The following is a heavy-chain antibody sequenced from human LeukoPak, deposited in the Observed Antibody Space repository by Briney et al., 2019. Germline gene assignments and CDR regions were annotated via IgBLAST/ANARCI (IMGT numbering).Heavy chain of an antibody. Sequence: GGSLRLSCAASGFNFRDSGMHWVRQAPGKGLEWVAVISYDGSNKYYADSVKGRFTTSRDNSKNTLYLQMNSLRAEDTAVYYCAKDPGIAAESPHYYFDYWGQGTLVTVSS. CDR3: AKDPGIAAESPHYYFDY. CDR1: GFNFRDSG. CDR2: ISYDGSNK. V-gene: IGHV3-30*18. J-gene: IGHJ4*02. D-gene: IGHD6-13*01.